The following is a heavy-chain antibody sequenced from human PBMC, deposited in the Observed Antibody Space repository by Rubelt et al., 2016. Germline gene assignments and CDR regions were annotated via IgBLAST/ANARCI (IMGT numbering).Heavy chain of an antibody. CDR1: GGTFSSYA. V-gene: IGHV1-69*01. CDR2: IIPIFGSA. CDR3: ARTYNWNDGTAFDY. D-gene: IGHD1-1*01. J-gene: IGHJ4*02. Sequence: QVQLVQSGAEVKKPGSSVKVSCKASGGTFSSYAISWVRQAPGQGLEWMGGIIPIFGSANYAQKFQGRVTITADECTSTACMELSSLRSEDTAVYYCARTYNWNDGTAFDYWGQGTLVTVSS.